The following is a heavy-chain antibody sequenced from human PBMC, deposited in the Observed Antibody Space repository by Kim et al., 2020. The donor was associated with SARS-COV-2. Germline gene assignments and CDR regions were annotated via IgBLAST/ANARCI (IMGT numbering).Heavy chain of an antibody. CDR3: ARDRGENSAHYYEEGMDV. D-gene: IGHD3-10*01. CDR2: ISDDGITK. Sequence: GGSLRLSCAASGFSFSVHGMHWVRQAPGKGLEWLAVISDDGITKNYADSVKGRFSISRDNSKSTLYLQMNSLRADDTAMYFCARDRGENSAHYYEEGMDVWGQGTAVIVSS. J-gene: IGHJ6*02. V-gene: IGHV3-33*05. CDR1: GFSFSVHG.